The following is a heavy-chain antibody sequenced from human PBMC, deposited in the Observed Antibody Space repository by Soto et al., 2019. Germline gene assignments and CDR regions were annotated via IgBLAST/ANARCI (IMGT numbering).Heavy chain of an antibody. V-gene: IGHV4-31*03. D-gene: IGHD4-17*01. CDR1: GGSISTGGYY. CDR2: IYYSGST. CDR3: ARGLSVTIVDN. J-gene: IGHJ4*02. Sequence: QVQLQESGPGLVKPSQTLSPTCTVSGGSISTGGYYWTWIRQHPGKGREWIGYIYYSGSTYYKPSLTSRVTISVDTSKNQFSLKLNSVTAADTVGYYWARGLSVTIVDNGGQGNLVTVSS.